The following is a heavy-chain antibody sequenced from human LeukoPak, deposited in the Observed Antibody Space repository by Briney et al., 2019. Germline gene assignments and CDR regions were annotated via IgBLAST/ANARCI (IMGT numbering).Heavy chain of an antibody. V-gene: IGHV1-2*02. CDR1: GYTFSGYY. D-gene: IGHD3-9*01. CDR3: ARRGPYYDILTGYYRGVNYMDV. Sequence: ASVKVSCKASGYTFSGYYMHWVRQAHGQGLEWVGWINPNSGGTNYAQKFQGRVTMTRDTSISTAYMELSRLRSDDTAVYYCARRGPYYDILTGYYRGVNYMDVWGKGTTVTVSS. CDR2: INPNSGGT. J-gene: IGHJ6*03.